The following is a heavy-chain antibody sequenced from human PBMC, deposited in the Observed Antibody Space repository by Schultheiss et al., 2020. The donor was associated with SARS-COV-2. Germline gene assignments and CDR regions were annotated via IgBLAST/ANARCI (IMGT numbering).Heavy chain of an antibody. V-gene: IGHV4-61*02. CDR2: IYTSGST. J-gene: IGHJ4*02. D-gene: IGHD1-26*01. CDR3: ARAEGVGGYYEGAFDY. CDR1: GGSISSGGYY. Sequence: SQTLSLTCTVSGGSISSGGYYWSWIRQHPGKGLEWIGRIYTSGSTNYNPSLKSRVTMSVDTSKNQFSLKLSSVTAADTAVYYCARAEGVGGYYEGAFDYWGQGTLVTVSS.